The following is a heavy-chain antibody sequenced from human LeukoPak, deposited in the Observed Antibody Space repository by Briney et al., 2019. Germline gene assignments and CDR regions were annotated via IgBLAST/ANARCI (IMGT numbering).Heavy chain of an antibody. CDR3: ARVAAAGPADY. V-gene: IGHV3-66*01. Sequence: GGSLRLSCAASGFTVSSNYMSWVRQAPGKGLERVSVIYSGGSTYYADSVKGRFTISRDNSKNTLYLQMNSLRAEDTAVYYCARVAAAGPADYWGQGTLVTVSS. CDR1: GFTVSSNY. J-gene: IGHJ4*02. D-gene: IGHD6-13*01. CDR2: IYSGGST.